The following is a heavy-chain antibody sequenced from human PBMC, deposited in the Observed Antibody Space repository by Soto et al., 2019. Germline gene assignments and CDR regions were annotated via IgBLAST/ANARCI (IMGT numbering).Heavy chain of an antibody. Sequence: LGESLKISCKGSGYSFTSYWIGWVRQMPGKGLEWMGIIYPDDSDTRYSPSFQGQVTISADKSISTAYLRWSSLKASDTAMYFCARRKGPIEAHIDYWGQGTLVTVSS. CDR2: IYPDDSDT. J-gene: IGHJ4*02. V-gene: IGHV5-51*01. CDR1: GYSFTSYW. CDR3: ARRKGPIEAHIDY.